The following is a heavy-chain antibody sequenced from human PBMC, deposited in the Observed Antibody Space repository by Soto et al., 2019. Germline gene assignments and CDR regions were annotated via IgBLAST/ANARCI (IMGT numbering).Heavy chain of an antibody. J-gene: IGHJ6*03. D-gene: IGHD2-2*01. CDR1: GFTFSSYW. CDR2: IKQDGSEK. V-gene: IGHV3-7*04. CDR3: ARGLKENIVVVPAAYYYYYYMDV. Sequence: GGSLRLSCAASGFTFSSYWMSWVRQAPGKGLEWVANIKQDGSEKYYVDSVKGRFTISRDNAKNSLYLQMNSLRAEDTAVYYCARGLKENIVVVPAAYYYYYYMDVWGKGTTVTVSS.